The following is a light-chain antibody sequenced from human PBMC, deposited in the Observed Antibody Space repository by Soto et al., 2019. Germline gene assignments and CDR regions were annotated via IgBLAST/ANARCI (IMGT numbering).Light chain of an antibody. V-gene: IGKV3-15*01. CDR2: DAT. J-gene: IGKJ4*01. CDR3: QQYDNWPPKT. Sequence: EVVMTQSPATLSVSPGERATLSCKASQSVRNNLVWYLQKPGQAPRPIIYDATTRATGIPVRFSGSGSGTEFTLTISSLQSEDVGVYYGQQYDNWPPKTFGGGTKVEVK. CDR1: QSVRNN.